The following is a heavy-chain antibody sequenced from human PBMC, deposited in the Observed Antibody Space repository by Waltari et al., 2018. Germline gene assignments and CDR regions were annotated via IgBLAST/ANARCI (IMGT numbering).Heavy chain of an antibody. Sequence: QVQLQESGPGLVKPSETLSLTCTVSGGSISSYYWSWIRQPAGKGLVVIGGMSTGWGANYNPSIKGRVTMSVDTSKNQFSLKLSSVTAADTAVYYCARDGGCSGGSCYYYYYMDVWGKGTTVTISS. D-gene: IGHD2-15*01. V-gene: IGHV4-4*07. CDR2: MSTGWGA. CDR3: ARDGGCSGGSCYYYYYMDV. J-gene: IGHJ6*03. CDR1: GGSISSYY.